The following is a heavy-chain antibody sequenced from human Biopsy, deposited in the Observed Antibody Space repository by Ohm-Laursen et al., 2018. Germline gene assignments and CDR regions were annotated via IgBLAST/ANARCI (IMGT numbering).Heavy chain of an antibody. CDR1: GKTFSDYQ. CDR3: GNEVHGRDY. Sequence: GTLSLTCAVFGKTFSDYQWSWIRQPPGKGLEWIGQINQAGTTNYNLSLKSRVSVSAGASKYEFSLRLTSVTAADTAVYLCGNEVHGRDYWGLGAQVTVSS. V-gene: IGHV4-34*08. CDR2: INQAGTT. D-gene: IGHD2-15*01. J-gene: IGHJ4*02.